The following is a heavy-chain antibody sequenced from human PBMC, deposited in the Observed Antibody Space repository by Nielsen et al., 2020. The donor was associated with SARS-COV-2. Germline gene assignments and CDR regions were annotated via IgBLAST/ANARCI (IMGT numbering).Heavy chain of an antibody. D-gene: IGHD3/OR15-3a*01. CDR2: IYYSGST. V-gene: IGHV4-59*08. Sequence: GSLRLSCAASGFTFDDYGMSWIRQPPGKGLEWIGYIYYSGSTNYNPSLRSRVTISLDTSKNQFSLKLSTVTAADAAVYYCARGYGTGYRYSYYYGVDVWGQGTTVAVSS. CDR3: ARGYGTGYRYSYYYGVDV. CDR1: GFTFDDYG. J-gene: IGHJ6*02.